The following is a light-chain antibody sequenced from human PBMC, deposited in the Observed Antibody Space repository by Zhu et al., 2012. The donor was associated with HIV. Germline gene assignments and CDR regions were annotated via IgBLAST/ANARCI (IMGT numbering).Light chain of an antibody. V-gene: IGKV1-5*03. J-gene: IGKJ2*01. CDR3: QQYYTPSYN. CDR2: EAS. CDR1: QNVYKF. Sequence: DIQMTQSPSTLSASVGGRVTITCRASQNVYKFLAWYQQKPERAPKLLIYEASRLETGVPSRFSGSGSGTEFTLTISSLQPDDFATYSCQQYYTPSYNFGQGTKLQIK.